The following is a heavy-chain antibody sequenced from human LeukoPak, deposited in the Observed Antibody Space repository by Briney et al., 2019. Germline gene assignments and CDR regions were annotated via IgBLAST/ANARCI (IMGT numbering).Heavy chain of an antibody. CDR2: IYPGDSDT. D-gene: IGHD6-19*01. V-gene: IGHV5-51*01. CDR1: GYSFTSYW. CDR3: ARWTSLAVAGTVWFDP. J-gene: IGHJ5*02. Sequence: GESLKISCKGSGYSFTSYWIGWVRQMPGKGLEWMGIIYPGDSDTRYSPSFQGQVTISADKSISTAYLQWSSLKASDTAMYYCARWTSLAVAGTVWFDPWGQGTLATVSS.